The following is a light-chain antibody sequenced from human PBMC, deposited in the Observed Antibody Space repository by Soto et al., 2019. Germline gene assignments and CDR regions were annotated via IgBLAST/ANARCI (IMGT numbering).Light chain of an antibody. CDR3: QESYSSPPT. CDR1: QSISNH. J-gene: IGKJ1*01. V-gene: IGKV1-39*01. Sequence: DIQMTQSPSSLSASVEDRVIITCRASQSISNHLNWYQQKPGKAPKLLIFAASSLQSGVPSRFSGSRSGPDFTLTISSLQPEDFATYDCQESYSSPPTFGHGTKVEIK. CDR2: AAS.